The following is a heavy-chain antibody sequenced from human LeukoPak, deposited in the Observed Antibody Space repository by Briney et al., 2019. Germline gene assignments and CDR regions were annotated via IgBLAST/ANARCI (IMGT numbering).Heavy chain of an antibody. V-gene: IGHV5-51*01. J-gene: IGHJ5*02. CDR3: VRHATVEAAGTWWFDP. CDR2: IHPRDSDT. Sequence: GESLKISCKSFGYSFTSYWIGWVRQMPGKGLEWMGIIHPRDSDTGYSPSFQGQVTISADKSMNTAYLQWNSLKASDTAMYYCVRHATVEAAGTWWFDPWGQGTLVTVSS. CDR1: GYSFTSYW. D-gene: IGHD6-13*01.